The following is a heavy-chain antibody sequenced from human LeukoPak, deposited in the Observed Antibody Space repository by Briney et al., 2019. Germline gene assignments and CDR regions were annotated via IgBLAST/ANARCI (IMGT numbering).Heavy chain of an antibody. Sequence: PSETLSLTCAVYGGSFSGYYWSWIRQPPGKGLEWIGEINHSGSTNYNPSLKSRVTISVDTSKNQFSLKLSSVTAADTAVYYCARAWEQLVHAFDIWGQGTMVTVSS. D-gene: IGHD6-6*01. J-gene: IGHJ3*02. CDR2: INHSGST. V-gene: IGHV4-34*01. CDR3: ARAWEQLVHAFDI. CDR1: GGSFSGYY.